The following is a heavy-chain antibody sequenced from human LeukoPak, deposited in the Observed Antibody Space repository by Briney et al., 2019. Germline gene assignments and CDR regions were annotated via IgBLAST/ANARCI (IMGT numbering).Heavy chain of an antibody. CDR1: GGSFSGYY. CDR2: INHSGST. V-gene: IGHV4-34*01. CDR3: ARTMDPQKNFDY. D-gene: IGHD2/OR15-2a*01. Sequence: PSETLSLTCAVYGGSFSGYYWSWIRQPPGKGLEWIGEINHSGSTNYNPSLKSRVTISVDTSKNQFSLKLSSVTAADTAVYYCARTMDPQKNFDYWGQGPRSPSPQ. J-gene: IGHJ4*02.